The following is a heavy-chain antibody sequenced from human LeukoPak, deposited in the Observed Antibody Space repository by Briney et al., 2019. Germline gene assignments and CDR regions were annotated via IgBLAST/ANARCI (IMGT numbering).Heavy chain of an antibody. D-gene: IGHD6-19*01. CDR2: IRGSGGST. Sequence: PAGSRRLACSAAGFTLSCYAMSWVRLPPGQGLEWVSVIRGSGGSTYYADSVKGRFTISRDNSKNTLYLQMNSLRAEDTAVYYCAKAEEPGIAVAGTSGPFDYWGQGTLVTVSS. CDR3: AKAEEPGIAVAGTSGPFDY. CDR1: GFTLSCYA. V-gene: IGHV3-23*01. J-gene: IGHJ4*02.